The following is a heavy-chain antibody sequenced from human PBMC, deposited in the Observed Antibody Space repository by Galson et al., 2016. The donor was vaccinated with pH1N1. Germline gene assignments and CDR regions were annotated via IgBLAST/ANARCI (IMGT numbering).Heavy chain of an antibody. V-gene: IGHV3-7*03. CDR3: SRDGDRRGDYRPWGDY. CDR2: INQDGTEK. Sequence: SLRLSCAAFEFTLQTYPMSWVRQVPGKGLEWVANINQDGTEKNYADSVKGRFIISRDVAKNSLYLQMSRLTAKDTATYSCSRDGDRRGDYRPWGDYWGQGSLVIVSS. D-gene: IGHD4-17*01. CDR1: EFTLQTYP. J-gene: IGHJ4*02.